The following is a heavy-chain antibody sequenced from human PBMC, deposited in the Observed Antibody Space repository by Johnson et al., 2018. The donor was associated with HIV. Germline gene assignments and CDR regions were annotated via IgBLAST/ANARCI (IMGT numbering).Heavy chain of an antibody. CDR3: ARDGLAANAFDT. CDR1: GFTFDDYA. CDR2: ISWDGGST. D-gene: IGHD3/OR15-3a*01. V-gene: IGHV3-43D*03. Sequence: VQLVESGGVVVQPGGSLRLSCAASGFTFDDYAMHWVRQAPGKGLEWVSLISWDGGSTYYADSVKGRFTISRDNSKNSLYLQMNSLRAEDTAVYYCARDGLAANAFDTWGQGTMVTVSS. J-gene: IGHJ3*02.